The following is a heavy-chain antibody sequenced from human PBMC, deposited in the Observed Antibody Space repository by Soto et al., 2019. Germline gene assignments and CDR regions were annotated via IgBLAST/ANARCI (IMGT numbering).Heavy chain of an antibody. V-gene: IGHV3-48*02. CDR1: GFTFRTYS. CDR3: ARDLNYAFDI. CDR2: ISSSSSTI. Sequence: PVGSLRLSCAVSGFTFRTYSMNWVRQAPGMGLEWVSYISSSSSTINYADSVKGRFTISRDNAKNSLYLQMNSPRDEDTAVYYCARDLNYAFDIWGQGTMVTVSS. J-gene: IGHJ3*02.